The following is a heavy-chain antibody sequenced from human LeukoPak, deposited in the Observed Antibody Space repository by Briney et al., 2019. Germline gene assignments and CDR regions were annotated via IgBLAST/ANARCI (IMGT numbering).Heavy chain of an antibody. V-gene: IGHV1-18*04. D-gene: IGHD6-19*01. CDR3: ARQAGGYSSGWYQFHFDY. CDR2: INAYTGNT. J-gene: IGHJ4*02. CDR1: GYTFTNYG. Sequence: ASVKLSCTAAGYTFTNYGISWVRQTPGAGLEWMGWINAYTGNTNYAQKFQGRVTMTTDTSTSTAYMELRNLRSDDTAGYYCARQAGGYSSGWYQFHFDYWGQGTLVTGSS.